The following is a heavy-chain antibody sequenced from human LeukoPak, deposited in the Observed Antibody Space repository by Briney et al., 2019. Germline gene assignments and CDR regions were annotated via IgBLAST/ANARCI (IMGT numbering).Heavy chain of an antibody. CDR3: ARRAVAGPHVAFDI. J-gene: IGHJ3*02. Sequence: PGGSLRLSCAASGFTVSNIYMSWVRQAPGTGLEWVSIIHSGGITHYADSVKGRFTISRDNSKNTLYLQMNSLRAEDTAVYYCARRAVAGPHVAFDIWGQGTMVTVSS. CDR2: IHSGGIT. CDR1: GFTVSNIY. V-gene: IGHV3-53*01. D-gene: IGHD6-19*01.